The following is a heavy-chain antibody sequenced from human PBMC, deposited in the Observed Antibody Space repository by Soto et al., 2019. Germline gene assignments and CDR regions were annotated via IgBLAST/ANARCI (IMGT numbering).Heavy chain of an antibody. V-gene: IGHV4-59*01. CDR2: IYYSGST. Sequence: QVQLQESGPGLVKPSETLSLTCTVSGGSISSYYWSWIRQPPGKGLEWIGYIYYSGSTNYNPSLKSRVTISVDTYKNQYSLKLSSVTAADTAVYYCARDRASYYDILTGYYYYYYLDVWGKGTTVTVSS. D-gene: IGHD3-9*01. J-gene: IGHJ6*03. CDR3: ARDRASYYDILTGYYYYYYLDV. CDR1: GGSISSYY.